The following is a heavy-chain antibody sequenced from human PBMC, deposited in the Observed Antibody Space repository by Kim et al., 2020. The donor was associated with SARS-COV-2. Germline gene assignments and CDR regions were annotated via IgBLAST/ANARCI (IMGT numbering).Heavy chain of an antibody. CDR3: ARGRGSQWLVRTQRYFDY. J-gene: IGHJ4*02. Sequence: SETLSLTCAVYGGSFSGYYWSWIRQPPGKGLEWIGEINHSGSTNYNPSLKSRVTISVDTSKNQFSLKLSSVTAADTAVYYCARGRGSQWLVRTQRYFDYWGQGTLVTVSS. CDR2: INHSGST. V-gene: IGHV4-34*01. CDR1: GGSFSGYY. D-gene: IGHD6-19*01.